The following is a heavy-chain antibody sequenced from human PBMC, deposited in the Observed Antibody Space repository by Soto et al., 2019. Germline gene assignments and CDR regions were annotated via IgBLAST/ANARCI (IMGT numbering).Heavy chain of an antibody. Sequence: GASVKVSCKASGYTFTSYDINWVRQATGQGLEWMGWINPNSGNTGYAQKFQGRVTMTRNTSISTAYMELSSLRSEDTAVYYCAKRRVGGSYYLAFDIWGQGTTVTVSS. CDR3: AKRRVGGSYYLAFDI. J-gene: IGHJ3*02. D-gene: IGHD1-26*01. CDR2: INPNSGNT. CDR1: GYTFTSYD. V-gene: IGHV1-8*01.